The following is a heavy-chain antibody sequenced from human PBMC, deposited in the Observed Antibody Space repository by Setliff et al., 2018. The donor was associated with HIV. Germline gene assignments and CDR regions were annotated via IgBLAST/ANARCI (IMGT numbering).Heavy chain of an antibody. CDR1: GFTFSNAW. D-gene: IGHD5-12*01. V-gene: IGHV3-15*01. CDR3: ARDRDGYKPGGFDI. Sequence: GGSLRLSCAASGFTFSNAWMSWVRQAPGKGLEWVGRIKSKTDGGTTDYAAPVKGRFTISRDDSKNTLYLQMNSLKTEDTAVYYCARDRDGYKPGGFDIWGQGTMVTVSS. CDR2: IKSKTDGGTT. J-gene: IGHJ3*02.